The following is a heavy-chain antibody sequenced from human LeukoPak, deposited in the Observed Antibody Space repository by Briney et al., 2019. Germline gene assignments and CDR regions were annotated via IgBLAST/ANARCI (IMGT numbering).Heavy chain of an antibody. J-gene: IGHJ5*02. D-gene: IGHD4-23*01. CDR1: GFTFSGCG. Sequence: GGSLRLSCVGSGFTFSGCGMNWVRQAPGKGLEWVSSISSSSSYIYYADSVKGRFTISRDNAKNSVFLQMKSLRVEDTAVYYCAKDGGLAADYGGNSGVDPWGQGTLVTVSS. CDR3: AKDGGLAADYGGNSGVDP. CDR2: ISSSSSYI. V-gene: IGHV3-21*01.